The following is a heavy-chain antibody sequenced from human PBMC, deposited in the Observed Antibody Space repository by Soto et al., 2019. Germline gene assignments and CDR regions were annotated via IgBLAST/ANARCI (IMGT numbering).Heavy chain of an antibody. CDR1: GFTFSSYA. D-gene: IGHD6-19*01. CDR2: ISYDGSNK. CDR3: ARGAVRDGLKWFDP. J-gene: IGHJ5*02. V-gene: IGHV3-30-3*01. Sequence: GGSLRLSCAASGFTFSSYAMHWVRQAPGKGLERVAVISYDGSNKYYADSVKGRFTISRDNSKNTLYLQMNSLRAEDTAVYYCARGAVRDGLKWFDPWGQGTLVTVSS.